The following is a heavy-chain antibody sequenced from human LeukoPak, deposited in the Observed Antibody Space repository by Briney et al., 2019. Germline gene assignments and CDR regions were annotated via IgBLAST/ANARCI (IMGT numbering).Heavy chain of an antibody. D-gene: IGHD3-10*01. CDR3: ANLTPRGHGMDV. CDR2: IAYNGSSA. Sequence: GGSLRLSCRASGFTFRSLGMHWVRQAPGKGMEWVAVIAYNGSSAYYGDSVKGRFTISRENSKNTLYLQLNSLRPEDTAVYYCANLTPRGHGMDVWGHGTTVIVSS. V-gene: IGHV3-30*18. CDR1: GFTFRSLG. J-gene: IGHJ6*02.